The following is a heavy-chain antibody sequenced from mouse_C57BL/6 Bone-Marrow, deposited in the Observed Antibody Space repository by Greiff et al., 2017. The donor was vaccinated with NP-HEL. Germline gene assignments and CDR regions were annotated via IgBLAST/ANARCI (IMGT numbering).Heavy chain of an antibody. CDR2: IWTGGGT. D-gene: IGHD1-1*01. CDR3: ARNYYGSSLTHFDY. J-gene: IGHJ2*01. V-gene: IGHV2-9-1*01. Sequence: VKLMESGPGLVAPSQSLSITCTVSGFSLTSYAISWVRQPPGKGLEWLGVIWTGGGTNYNSAPKSRLSISKDNSKSQVFLKMNSLQTDDTARYYCARNYYGSSLTHFDYWGQGTTLTVSS. CDR1: GFSLTSYA.